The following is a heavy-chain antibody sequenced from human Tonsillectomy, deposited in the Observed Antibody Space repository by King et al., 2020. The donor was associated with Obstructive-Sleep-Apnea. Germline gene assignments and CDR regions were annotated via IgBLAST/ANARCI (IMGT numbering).Heavy chain of an antibody. CDR2: ISSGSHI. CDR3: TSEYSVNSGYHGY. Sequence: VQLVESGGGLVKPGGSLRLSCAASGFIFSSYSMNWVRQAPGKGLEWVASISSGSHIYYADSVKGRFTISRDNAKNSLFLQMNSLRPEDTALYYCTSEYSVNSGYHGYWGQGPLVTVSS. CDR1: GFIFSSYS. D-gene: IGHD3-22*01. V-gene: IGHV3-21*01. J-gene: IGHJ4*02.